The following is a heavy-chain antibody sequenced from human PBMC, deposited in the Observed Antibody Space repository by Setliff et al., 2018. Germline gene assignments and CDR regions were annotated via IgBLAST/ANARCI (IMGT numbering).Heavy chain of an antibody. CDR1: GGSISPYF. CDR2: IYHNGNT. D-gene: IGHD3-3*01. J-gene: IGHJ6*02. V-gene: IGHV4-59*01. CDR3: ARLSWNGLRYYGLAV. Sequence: PSETLSLTCTVSGGSISPYFWSWIRQPPGKGLEWIGYIYHNGNTNFNPSLKTRVSMSVDTSKNQIALNLKSVTAADTAVYYCARLSWNGLRYYGLAVWGQGTVVTVSS.